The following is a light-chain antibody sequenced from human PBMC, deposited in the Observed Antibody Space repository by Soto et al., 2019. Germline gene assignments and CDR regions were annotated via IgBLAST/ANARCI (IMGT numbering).Light chain of an antibody. CDR2: DVN. J-gene: IGLJ1*01. Sequence: QYVLTQPASVSGSPGQSITNSCTGTSSDIGASNYVSWYQQHPGQAPKLMISDVNNRPSGISDRFSGSKSGNTASLTISGLQAEDEADYYCYSWNSNSDTHYVFGTGTKLTVL. CDR3: YSWNSNSDTHYV. V-gene: IGLV2-14*03. CDR1: SSDIGASNY.